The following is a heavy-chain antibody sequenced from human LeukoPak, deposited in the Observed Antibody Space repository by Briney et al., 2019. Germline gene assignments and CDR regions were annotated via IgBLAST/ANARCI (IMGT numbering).Heavy chain of an antibody. Sequence: PSETLSLTCAVYGGSFSNYFWCWIRQPPGKGLEWVGEMNHNGGSNYNPSLKSRVTISVDTSKNQISLNLTSVTAADTAVYYCARLNYDILSGYYAHNRFDPWGQGTLVTVSS. CDR3: ARLNYDILSGYYAHNRFDP. CDR2: MNHNGGS. J-gene: IGHJ5*02. V-gene: IGHV4-34*01. D-gene: IGHD3-9*01. CDR1: GGSFSNYF.